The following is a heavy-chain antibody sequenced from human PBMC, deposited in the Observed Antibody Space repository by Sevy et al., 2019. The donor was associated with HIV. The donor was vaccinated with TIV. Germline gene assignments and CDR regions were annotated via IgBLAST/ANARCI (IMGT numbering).Heavy chain of an antibody. CDR2: ISYDGSNK. CDR1: GFTFSSYA. Sequence: GGSLRLSCAASGFTFSSYAMHWVRQAPGKGLEWVAVISYDGSNKYYADSVKGLFTISRDNSKNTLYLQMNSLRAEDTAVYYCARGPRSGYYTLDYWGQGTLVTVSS. V-gene: IGHV3-30-3*01. D-gene: IGHD3-3*01. J-gene: IGHJ4*02. CDR3: ARGPRSGYYTLDY.